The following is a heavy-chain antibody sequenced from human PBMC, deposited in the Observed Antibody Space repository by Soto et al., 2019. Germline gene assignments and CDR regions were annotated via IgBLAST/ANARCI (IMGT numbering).Heavy chain of an antibody. CDR2: IWYDGSNK. D-gene: IGHD1-1*01. V-gene: IGHV3-33*01. Sequence: QVQLVESGGGVVQPGRSLRLSCAASGCNFNSYGMHWVRQAPGKGLEWVAVIWYDGSNKYYADSVKGGFTISRDNSKNTLYLQMNSLRVEDTAVYYCVRDTTGAFDIWGQGTMVTVSS. CDR3: VRDTTGAFDI. J-gene: IGHJ3*02. CDR1: GCNFNSYG.